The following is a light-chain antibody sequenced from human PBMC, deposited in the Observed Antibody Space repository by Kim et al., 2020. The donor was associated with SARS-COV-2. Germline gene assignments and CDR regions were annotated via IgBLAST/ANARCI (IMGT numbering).Light chain of an antibody. CDR3: QAWDSSTAV. J-gene: IGLJ3*02. Sequence: SYELTQPPSVSVSPGQTASITCSGSKLGDKYAYWYQKKPGQSPVLVIYQHTKRPSGISQRFSGSSSGNTATLTINRAQTMDEADYYCQAWDSSTAVFGGGTQLTVL. CDR2: QHT. CDR1: KLGDKY. V-gene: IGLV3-1*01.